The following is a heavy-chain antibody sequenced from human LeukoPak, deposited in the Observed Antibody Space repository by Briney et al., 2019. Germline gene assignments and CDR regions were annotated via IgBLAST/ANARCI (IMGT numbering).Heavy chain of an antibody. CDR1: GFTFSVFA. D-gene: IGHD2-15*01. Sequence: GGSLRLSCSASGFTFSVFAMHWVRQAPGKGLEYVSAISSNGGNTYYEDSVKGRFTISRDNSKNILYLQMSSLRAEDTAVYYCVKVDCSGGRCSFDYWGQGTLVTVSS. V-gene: IGHV3-64D*09. CDR3: VKVDCSGGRCSFDY. CDR2: ISSNGGNT. J-gene: IGHJ4*02.